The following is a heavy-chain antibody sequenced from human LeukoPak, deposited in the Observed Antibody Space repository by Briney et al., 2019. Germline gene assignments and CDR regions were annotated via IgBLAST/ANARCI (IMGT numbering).Heavy chain of an antibody. CDR2: IWYDGSNK. V-gene: IGHV3-33*01. CDR3: ARDRSQNGFDY. Sequence: GGSLRLSCAASGFTFSSYGMHWVRQAPGKGLEWVAVIWYDGSNKYYADSAKGRFTISRDNSKNTLYLQMNSLRAEDTAVYYCARDRSQNGFDYWGQGTLVTVSS. CDR1: GFTFSSYG. D-gene: IGHD2-8*01. J-gene: IGHJ4*02.